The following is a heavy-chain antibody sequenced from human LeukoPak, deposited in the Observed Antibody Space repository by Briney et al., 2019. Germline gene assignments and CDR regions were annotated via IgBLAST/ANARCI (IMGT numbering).Heavy chain of an antibody. Sequence: SETLSLTCTVCGGSISSYYWTWIRQPAGKGLEWIGRVYSSGSTNYNPSLKSRVTMSVDTSKNQFSLRLNSVTAADTAVYYCARKGVLAAAGTFDYWGQGTLVTVSS. CDR3: ARKGVLAAAGTFDY. D-gene: IGHD6-13*01. V-gene: IGHV4-4*07. CDR2: VYSSGST. J-gene: IGHJ4*02. CDR1: GGSISSYY.